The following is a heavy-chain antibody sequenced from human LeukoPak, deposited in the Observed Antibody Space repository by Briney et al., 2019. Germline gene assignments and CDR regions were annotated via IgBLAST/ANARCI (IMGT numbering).Heavy chain of an antibody. D-gene: IGHD2-15*01. V-gene: IGHV3-21*01. Sequence: PGGSLRLSCAASGFTFSSYSMNWVRQAPGEGLEWVSSISSSSSYIYYADSVKGRFTISRDNAKNSLYLQMNSLRAEDTAVYYCARDRIEYCSGGSCYDAWFDPWGQGTLVTVSS. J-gene: IGHJ5*02. CDR1: GFTFSSYS. CDR3: ARDRIEYCSGGSCYDAWFDP. CDR2: ISSSSSYI.